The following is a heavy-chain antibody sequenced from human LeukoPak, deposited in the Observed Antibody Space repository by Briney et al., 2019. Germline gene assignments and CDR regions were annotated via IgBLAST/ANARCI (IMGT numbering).Heavy chain of an antibody. CDR1: GFTFSSYS. CDR2: ISSSSAYI. V-gene: IGHV3-21*01. J-gene: IGHJ4*02. CDR3: ARPLDTYSSSSLNFDY. Sequence: PGGSLRLSCAASGFTFSSYSMNGVRQAPGKGLEWVSSISSSSAYIYYADSVKGRFTIPRDNAKNSLYLQMNSLRAEDTAVYYCARPLDTYSSSSLNFDYWGQGTLVTVSS. D-gene: IGHD6-13*01.